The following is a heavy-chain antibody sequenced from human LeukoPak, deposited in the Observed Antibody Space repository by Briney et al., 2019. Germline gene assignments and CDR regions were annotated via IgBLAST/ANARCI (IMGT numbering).Heavy chain of an antibody. J-gene: IGHJ3*02. V-gene: IGHV3-73*01. CDR1: GFTFSGSA. CDR2: IRSKANSYAT. Sequence: GGSLRLSCAASGFTFSGSAIHWVRQASGKGLEWVGRIRSKANSYATSSAASVKGRFTISRDDSKNTAYLQMNSLRTEDTAVYYCAKGLHGYGSGSYSHLDTFDIWGQGTMVTVSS. D-gene: IGHD3-10*01. CDR3: AKGLHGYGSGSYSHLDTFDI.